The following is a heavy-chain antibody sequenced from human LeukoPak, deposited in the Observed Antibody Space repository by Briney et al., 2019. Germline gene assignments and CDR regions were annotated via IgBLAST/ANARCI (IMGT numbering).Heavy chain of an antibody. Sequence: PGDSLRLSCAASGFTFSNAAMSWVRQGPGKGLEWVSSITAGSSHIFYGDSMKGRFTISRDNAKNSLYLQMNSLRADDSAVYYCARDPNSKIGAFDLWGQGTMVTVSS. V-gene: IGHV3-21*01. CDR2: ITAGSSHI. D-gene: IGHD2/OR15-2a*01. CDR1: GFTFSNAA. J-gene: IGHJ3*01. CDR3: ARDPNSKIGAFDL.